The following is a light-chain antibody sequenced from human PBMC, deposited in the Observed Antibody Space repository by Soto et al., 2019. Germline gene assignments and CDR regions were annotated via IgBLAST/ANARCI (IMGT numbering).Light chain of an antibody. J-gene: IGLJ3*02. CDR1: SSNIGAGYD. V-gene: IGLV1-40*01. Sequence: QSVLTQPPSVSGAPGQRVTISCTGSSSNIGAGYDVHWYQQLPGTAPKLLIYGNSNRPSGVPDRFSGSKSGTSASLAITGLQAEEEADYSCQSYDSSVSGWVFGGGTKLTVL. CDR2: GNS. CDR3: QSYDSSVSGWV.